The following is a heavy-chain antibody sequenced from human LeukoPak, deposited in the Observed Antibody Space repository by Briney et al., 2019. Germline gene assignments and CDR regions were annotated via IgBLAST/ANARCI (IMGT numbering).Heavy chain of an antibody. CDR1: GFTFSRYA. Sequence: GGSLRLSCAASGFTFSRYAMSWVRQAPGRGLEWVSTFTGSGSNTYHADSVKGRFTISRDNSKNTLHLQMNSLRAEDTAVYYCAKGGSGNPRLGGQGTLVTVSS. D-gene: IGHD3-10*01. V-gene: IGHV3-23*01. CDR2: FTGSGSNT. J-gene: IGHJ4*02. CDR3: AKGGSGNPRL.